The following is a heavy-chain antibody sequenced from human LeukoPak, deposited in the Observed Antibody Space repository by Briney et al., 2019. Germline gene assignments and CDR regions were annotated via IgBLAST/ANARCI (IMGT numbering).Heavy chain of an antibody. J-gene: IGHJ1*01. CDR3: PSSRGSYYGYFQH. D-gene: IGHD1-26*01. CDR2: INPNRGGT. V-gene: IGHV1-2*06. CDR1: VYTFTGYY. Sequence: ASVKVSCEASVYTFTGYYMHCVRQAPGQGLVWVGRINPNRGGTNYAQKLQGRVTMTRHTSPSTVHMDLSSLRSEDTAVYYCPSSRGSYYGYFQHWGQSTLVTVSS.